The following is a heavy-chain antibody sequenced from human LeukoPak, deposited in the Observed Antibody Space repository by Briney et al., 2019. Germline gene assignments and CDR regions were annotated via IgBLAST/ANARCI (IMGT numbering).Heavy chain of an antibody. V-gene: IGHV3-66*01. D-gene: IGHD3-22*01. CDR3: ARLGYYYDGTGYYYLSY. J-gene: IGHJ4*02. CDR1: VLAPSGSN. Sequence: SPSLSRAASVLAPSGSNMSLVRQSPRERVYWVSAISRGISTYYADSVKRRFTISRDSSRNTLYLQMNSLRAEDTAVYYCARLGYYYDGTGYYYLSYWGQGTLVTVSS. CDR2: ISRGIST.